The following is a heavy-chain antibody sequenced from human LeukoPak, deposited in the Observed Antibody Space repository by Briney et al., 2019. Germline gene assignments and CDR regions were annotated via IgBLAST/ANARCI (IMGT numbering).Heavy chain of an antibody. CDR3: ARAQIVVVITTHFDY. Sequence: GGSLRLPCAASGFTFSSYAMSWVRQAPGKGLEWVSAISGSGGSTYYADSVKGRFTISRDNSKNTLYLQMNSLRAEDTAVYYCARAQIVVVITTHFDYWGQGTLVTVSS. D-gene: IGHD3-22*01. CDR1: GFTFSSYA. J-gene: IGHJ4*02. V-gene: IGHV3-23*01. CDR2: ISGSGGST.